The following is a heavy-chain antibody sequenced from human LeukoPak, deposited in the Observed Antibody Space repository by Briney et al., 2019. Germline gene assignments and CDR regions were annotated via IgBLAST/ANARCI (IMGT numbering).Heavy chain of an antibody. Sequence: GGSLRLSCAASGFTFSSYSMNWVRQAPGKGLEWVSSISSSSSYIYYADSVKGRFTISRDNAKNSLYLQMNSLRAEDTAVYYCAREMVTYSSPFGPWGQGTLVTVSS. V-gene: IGHV3-21*01. CDR3: AREMVTYSSPFGP. CDR2: ISSSSSYI. J-gene: IGHJ5*02. CDR1: GFTFSSYS. D-gene: IGHD6-13*01.